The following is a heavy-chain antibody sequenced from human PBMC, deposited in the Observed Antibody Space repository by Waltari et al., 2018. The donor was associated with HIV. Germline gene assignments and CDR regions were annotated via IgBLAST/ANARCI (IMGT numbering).Heavy chain of an antibody. CDR2: LSAYTGNT. D-gene: IGHD3-3*01. CDR1: GYIFSDYS. Sequence: QIQLVQSGAEVKKPGASVRVSCKASGYIFSDYSISWVRQAPGQGLEWMGGLSAYTGNTEYARDCKGRVSMTTDTATTTAYVDLRGLRFDDTAVYYCARLGYDFWSGYDYWGQGTLVTVSS. J-gene: IGHJ4*02. V-gene: IGHV1-18*01. CDR3: ARLGYDFWSGYDY.